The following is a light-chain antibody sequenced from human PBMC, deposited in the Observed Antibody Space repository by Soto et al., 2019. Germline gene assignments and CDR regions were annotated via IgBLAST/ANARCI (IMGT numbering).Light chain of an antibody. CDR2: GAS. Sequence: EIVLTQSPGTLSLSPGERGTLSCRASQSLSSSFLAWYQQKPGQAPRLLLYGASSRATGVPDRFSGGGSGTDFTLTISRLEPEDFAVYYWQLYGHSLTFGQGTKLEIK. J-gene: IGKJ2*01. CDR3: QLYGHSLT. V-gene: IGKV3-20*01. CDR1: QSLSSSF.